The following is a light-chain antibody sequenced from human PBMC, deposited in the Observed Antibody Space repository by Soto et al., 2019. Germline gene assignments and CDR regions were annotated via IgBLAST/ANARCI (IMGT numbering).Light chain of an antibody. CDR1: QSISSH. J-gene: IGKJ4*01. CDR3: QQRSNWPLT. V-gene: IGKV3-11*01. Sequence: EIVLTQSPATLSLSPGDRATLSCRASQSISSHLAWYQQKPGQAPRLLIYDASNKGTGIPAMFSGSGSGTDFTLTISSLEPEDFAVYYCQQRSNWPLTFGGGTKVEIK. CDR2: DAS.